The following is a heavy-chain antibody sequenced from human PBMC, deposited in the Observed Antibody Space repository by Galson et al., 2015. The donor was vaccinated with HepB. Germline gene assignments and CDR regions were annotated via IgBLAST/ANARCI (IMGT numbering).Heavy chain of an antibody. V-gene: IGHV1-46*01. CDR2: INPSGGST. CDR3: ARDFCRTSCYWSRNADAFDI. J-gene: IGHJ3*02. Sequence: SVKVSCKASGYTFTSYYMHWVRQAPGQGLEWMGIINPSGGSTSYAQKFQGRVTMTRDTSTSTVYMELSSLRSEDTAVYYCARDFCRTSCYWSRNADAFDIWGQGTMVTVSS. D-gene: IGHD2-2*01. CDR1: GYTFTSYY.